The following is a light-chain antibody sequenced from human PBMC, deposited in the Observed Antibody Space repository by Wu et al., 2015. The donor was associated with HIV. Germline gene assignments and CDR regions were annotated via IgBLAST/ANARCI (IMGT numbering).Light chain of an antibody. CDR3: QQRSVWPWT. CDR2: GVS. CDR1: QKITSRH. Sequence: IVLTQSPGTLSLSPGARATLSCRASQKITSRHLAWYQQKPGQAPRLLIFGVSSRATGIPDRFSGSGSGTEFTLSISSLQSEDFAVYYCQQRSVWPWTFGQGTRSXSN. V-gene: IGKV3D-20*02. J-gene: IGKJ1*01.